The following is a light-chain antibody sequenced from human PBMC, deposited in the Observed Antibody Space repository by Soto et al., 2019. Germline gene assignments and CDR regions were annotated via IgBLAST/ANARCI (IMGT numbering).Light chain of an antibody. CDR2: EVS. J-gene: IGLJ1*01. CDR3: ASHTTSDTRV. V-gene: IGLV2-14*01. CDR1: SGDVGAYDY. Sequence: QSALXQPASVSGSPGQSIAISCPGTSGDVGAYDYVSWYQHHPDKAPKLMIYEVSNRPSGVSDRFSGSKSVYTATLTISGLQAEDEADYYCASHTTSDTRVFGTGTKVTVL.